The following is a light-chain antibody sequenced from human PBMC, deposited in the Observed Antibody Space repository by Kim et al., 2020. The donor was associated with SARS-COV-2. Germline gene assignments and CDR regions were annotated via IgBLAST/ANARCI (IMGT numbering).Light chain of an antibody. Sequence: ASVGDRVTITCRASKGISNDLAWYQQKPGKVPKLLIYAASALRSGVPFRFSGSGSGTDFTLTISSLQPEDAASYYCQKYNGAPWAFGQGTKVEVK. CDR3: QKYNGAPWA. CDR2: AAS. CDR1: KGISND. V-gene: IGKV1-27*01. J-gene: IGKJ1*01.